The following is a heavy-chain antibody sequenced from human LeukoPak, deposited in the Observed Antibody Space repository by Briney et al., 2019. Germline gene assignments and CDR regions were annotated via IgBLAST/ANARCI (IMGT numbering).Heavy chain of an antibody. CDR1: GFTVSSNY. J-gene: IGHJ5*02. Sequence: GGSLRLSCAASGFTVSSNYMSWVRQAPGKGLEWVSVIYSGGSTYYADSVKGRFTISRDNSKNTLYLQMNGLRAEDTAVYYCARDRRFGELSVGFDPWGQGTLVTVSS. CDR3: ARDRRFGELSVGFDP. V-gene: IGHV3-53*01. CDR2: IYSGGST. D-gene: IGHD3-10*01.